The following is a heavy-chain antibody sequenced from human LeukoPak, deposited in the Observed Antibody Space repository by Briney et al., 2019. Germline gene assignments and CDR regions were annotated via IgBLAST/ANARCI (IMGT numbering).Heavy chain of an antibody. CDR2: IHTSGST. J-gene: IGHJ4*02. CDR3: ARDQYYYDSSGYLTFDY. D-gene: IGHD3-22*01. V-gene: IGHV4-39*07. CDR1: GGSISSSSYY. Sequence: SETLSLTCTVSGGSISSSSYYWGWIRQPPGKGLEWIGRIHTSGSTNYNPSLKSRVTMSVDTSKNQFSLKLSSVTAADTAVYYCARDQYYYDSSGYLTFDYWGQGTLVTVSS.